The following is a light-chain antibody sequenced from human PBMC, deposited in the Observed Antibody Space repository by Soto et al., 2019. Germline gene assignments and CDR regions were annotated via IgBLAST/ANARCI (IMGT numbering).Light chain of an antibody. CDR3: QHYGSFPPT. CDR1: QSVRSW. V-gene: IGKV1-5*01. J-gene: IGKJ1*01. CDR2: DTS. Sequence: DIQMTQSPSTLSASVGDRVTITCRASQSVRSWLAWYQHKPGKAPKLLIYDTSTLQSGVSSRFSGSGSGTEFTLTITSLQPDDFATYFCQHYGSFPPTFGQGTKVDI.